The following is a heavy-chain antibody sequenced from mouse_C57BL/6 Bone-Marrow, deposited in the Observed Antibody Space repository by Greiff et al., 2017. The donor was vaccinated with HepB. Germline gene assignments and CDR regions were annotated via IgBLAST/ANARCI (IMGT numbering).Heavy chain of an antibody. V-gene: IGHV14-2*01. Sequence: EVQLQQSGAELVKPGASVKLSCTASGFNIKDYYMHWVKQRPEQGLEWIGRIDPEDGETKYAPKFQGKATITADTSSNTAYLQLSSLTSEDTAVYYCARSITTVVATPSWYFDVWGTGTTVTVSS. D-gene: IGHD1-1*01. CDR3: ARSITTVVATPSWYFDV. J-gene: IGHJ1*03. CDR2: IDPEDGET. CDR1: GFNIKDYY.